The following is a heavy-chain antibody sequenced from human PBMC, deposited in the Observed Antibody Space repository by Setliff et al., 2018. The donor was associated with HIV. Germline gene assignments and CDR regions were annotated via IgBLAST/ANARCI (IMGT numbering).Heavy chain of an antibody. Sequence: ASVKVSCKASGYTFTGYYMHWVRQAPGQGLEWMGWINPNTDGTNYAPKFQGRVTMTRDTSISIAYMALTRLRSDDTAVYYCARGDSLDSSGAWFDYWGQGTLVTVSS. J-gene: IGHJ4*02. CDR2: INPNTDGT. D-gene: IGHD3-22*01. CDR1: GYTFTGYY. CDR3: ARGDSLDSSGAWFDY. V-gene: IGHV1-2*02.